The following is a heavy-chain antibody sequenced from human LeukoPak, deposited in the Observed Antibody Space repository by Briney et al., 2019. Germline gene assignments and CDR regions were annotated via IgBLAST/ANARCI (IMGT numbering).Heavy chain of an antibody. CDR1: GGSIRRGCYS. J-gene: IGHJ6*02. CDR3: ARDRRIAASGDYGMDV. CDR2: IFYYSSP. V-gene: IGHV4-30-2*01. D-gene: IGHD6-13*01. Sequence: PSQTLSLTCAFSGGSIRRGCYSWTWIRQPPGKGLEWNGYIFYYSSPHYNPSLKSRVTISVDRSKSELSMKLGFVTAADTAVYYCARDRRIAASGDYGMDVWGQGTTVTVSS.